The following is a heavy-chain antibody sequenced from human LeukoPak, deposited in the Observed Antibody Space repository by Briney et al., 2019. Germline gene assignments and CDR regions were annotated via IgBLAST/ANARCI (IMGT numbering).Heavy chain of an antibody. CDR3: ASGSGSYGPDYYFDY. V-gene: IGHV1-18*01. CDR2: ISAYNGNI. CDR1: GYTFTSYG. D-gene: IGHD1-26*01. Sequence: ASVKVSCKASGYTFTSYGISWVRQAPGQGLEWMGWISAYNGNINYAQKLQGRVTMTTDTSTSTAYMELRSLRSDDTAVYYCASGSGSYGPDYYFDYWGQGTLVTVSS. J-gene: IGHJ4*02.